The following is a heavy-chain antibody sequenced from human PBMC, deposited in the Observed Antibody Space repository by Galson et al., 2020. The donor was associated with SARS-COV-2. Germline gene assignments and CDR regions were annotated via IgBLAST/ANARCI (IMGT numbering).Heavy chain of an antibody. V-gene: IGHV3-33*01. D-gene: IGHD3-22*01. CDR2: IWHDGSKK. J-gene: IGHJ4*02. Sequence: GESLKISCGASGFSFSDHGMHWVRQAPGKGLEWVAVIWHDGSKKYYGDSVKGRFTISRDNSKETVFLEMNSLRPEDTAMYYCATEKYYDASSTLEFWGQGTLVTVSS. CDR3: ATEKYYDASSTLEF. CDR1: GFSFSDHG.